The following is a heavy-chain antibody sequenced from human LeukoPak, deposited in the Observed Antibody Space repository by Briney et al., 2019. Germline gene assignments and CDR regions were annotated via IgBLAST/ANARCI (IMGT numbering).Heavy chain of an antibody. CDR1: GFTFSSYS. Sequence: GGSLRLSCAASGFTFSSYSMNWVRQAPGKGLEWVSSISSSSSYIYYADSVKGRFTISRDNAKNSLYLQMNSLRAEDTAVYYCARQDGGGDAFGIWGQGTMVTVSS. CDR3: ARQDGGGDAFGI. J-gene: IGHJ3*02. D-gene: IGHD4-23*01. V-gene: IGHV3-21*01. CDR2: ISSSSSYI.